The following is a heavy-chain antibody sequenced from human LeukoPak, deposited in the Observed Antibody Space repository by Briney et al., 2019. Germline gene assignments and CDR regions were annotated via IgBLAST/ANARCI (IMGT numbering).Heavy chain of an antibody. J-gene: IGHJ4*02. Sequence: SETLSLTCTVSGGSISSSSYYWGWIRQPPGKGLEWIGSIYYSGSTYYNPSLKSRVTISVDTSKNQFSLKLSSVTAADTAVYYCARDLTGYSSGFASPWGQGTLVTVSS. D-gene: IGHD6-19*01. CDR2: IYYSGST. CDR1: GGSISSSSYY. CDR3: ARDLTGYSSGFASP. V-gene: IGHV4-39*07.